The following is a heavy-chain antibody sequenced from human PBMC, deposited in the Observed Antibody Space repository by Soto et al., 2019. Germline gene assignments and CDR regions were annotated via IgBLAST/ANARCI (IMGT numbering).Heavy chain of an antibody. CDR2: ISYDGTNK. CDR1: GFTFSSYG. J-gene: IGHJ4*02. CDR3: AKSFSSSGWYYFDH. D-gene: IGHD6-19*01. V-gene: IGHV3-30*18. Sequence: QVQLVESGGGVVQPGKSLRLSCAASGFTFSSYGIHWVRQAPGKGLEWVAVISYDGTNKYYTDSVKGRFTISRDKSKNTLYLQMNSLSAGDTAVYYCAKSFSSSGWYYFDHWGQGTLVTVSS.